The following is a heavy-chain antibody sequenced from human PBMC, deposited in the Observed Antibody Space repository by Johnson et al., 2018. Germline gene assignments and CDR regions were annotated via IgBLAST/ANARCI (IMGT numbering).Heavy chain of an antibody. V-gene: IGHV3-23*04. D-gene: IGHD6-25*01. CDR1: GLNFSNSD. CDR3: AKDRARHRLRGGADY. Sequence: EVQLVESGGGLVQXGGSLRLXSGASGLNFSNSDLRRVRPVPGKGLEWVPFISGRGGNSYFAYSVKGRFTISRDNSKNTLNLQMYSLRTEDTALYFCAKDRARHRLRGGADYWGQGTLVTVSS. J-gene: IGHJ4*02. CDR2: ISGRGGNS.